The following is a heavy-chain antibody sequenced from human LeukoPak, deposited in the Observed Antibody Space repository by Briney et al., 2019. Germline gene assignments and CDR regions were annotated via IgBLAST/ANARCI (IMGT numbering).Heavy chain of an antibody. Sequence: SETLSLTCTVSGGSISSSSYYWGWLRQPPGKGLEWIGSIYYSGRTYYNPSLKSRVTISVDTSKNQFSLKLSSVTAADTAVYYCASSVDSSDGADYWGQGTLVTVSS. CDR1: GGSISSSSYY. D-gene: IGHD6-19*01. J-gene: IGHJ4*02. CDR3: ASSVDSSDGADY. CDR2: IYYSGRT. V-gene: IGHV4-39*07.